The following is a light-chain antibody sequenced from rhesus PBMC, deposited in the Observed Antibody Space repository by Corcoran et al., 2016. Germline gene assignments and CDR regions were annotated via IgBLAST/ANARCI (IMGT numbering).Light chain of an antibody. J-gene: IGKJ1*01. CDR3: QQYKSYPWT. Sequence: DIQMTQSPSSLSASVGDTVTITCRASQGISSYLNWFQQKPVKAPKLLLYAANTLQSGVPSRFSGSGSGTYFTLTSSSLQPEDFATYYCQQYKSYPWTFGQGTKVEIK. CDR1: QGISSY. CDR2: AAN. V-gene: IGKV1-28*02.